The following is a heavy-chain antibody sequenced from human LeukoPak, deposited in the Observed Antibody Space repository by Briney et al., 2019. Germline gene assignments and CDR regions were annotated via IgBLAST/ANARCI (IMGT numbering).Heavy chain of an antibody. CDR1: GYSISSGYY. J-gene: IGHJ3*02. D-gene: IGHD4-17*01. CDR2: IYYSGST. V-gene: IGHV4-61*01. Sequence: SETLSLTCTVSGYSISSGYYWGWIRQPPGKGLEWIGYIYYSGSTNYNPSLKSRVTISVDTSKNQFSLKLSSVTAADTAVYYCARDDYGDYVRAFDIWGQGTMVTVSS. CDR3: ARDDYGDYVRAFDI.